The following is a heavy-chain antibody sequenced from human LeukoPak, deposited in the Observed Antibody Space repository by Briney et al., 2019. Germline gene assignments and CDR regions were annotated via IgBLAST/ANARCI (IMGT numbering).Heavy chain of an antibody. V-gene: IGHV3-23*01. CDR2: ISGSGGST. CDR1: GFTFSSYS. Sequence: GGSLRLSCAASGFTFSSYSMNWVRQAPGKGLEWVAGISGSGGSTYYAGSVKGRFTISKDNSDTLYLQMNSLSAEDTAVYYCAKDSAACGYCCGGSCSLCGFDYWGQGTLVTVSS. D-gene: IGHD2-15*01. J-gene: IGHJ4*02. CDR3: AKDSAACGYCCGGSCSLCGFDY.